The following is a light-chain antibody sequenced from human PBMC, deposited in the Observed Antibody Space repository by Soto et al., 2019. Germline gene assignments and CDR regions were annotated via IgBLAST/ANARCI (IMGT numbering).Light chain of an antibody. V-gene: IGKV3-20*01. J-gene: IGKJ1*01. Sequence: EIVLTQSPGTLSLSPRERATLSCRTSQSVSSSYLAWYQQKPGQAPRLLIYGAYSRATGIPDRFSGSGSGTDFTLTISRLEPEDFAVYYCQQYGPTNTFGQGTKV. CDR2: GAY. CDR3: QQYGPTNT. CDR1: QSVSSSY.